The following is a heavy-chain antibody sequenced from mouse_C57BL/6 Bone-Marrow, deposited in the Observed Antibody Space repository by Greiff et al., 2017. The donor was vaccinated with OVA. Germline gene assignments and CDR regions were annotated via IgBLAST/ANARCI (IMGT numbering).Heavy chain of an antibody. V-gene: IGHV1-85*01. D-gene: IGHD2-1*01. CDR3: AREGNYWYFDV. Sequence: QVQLKQSGPELVKPGASVKLSCKASGYTFTSYDINWVKQRPGQGLEWIGWIYPRDGSTKYNEKFKGNATLTVDTSSSTAYMELHSLTSEDSAVYFCAREGNYWYFDVWGTGTTVTVSS. J-gene: IGHJ1*03. CDR1: GYTFTSYD. CDR2: IYPRDGST.